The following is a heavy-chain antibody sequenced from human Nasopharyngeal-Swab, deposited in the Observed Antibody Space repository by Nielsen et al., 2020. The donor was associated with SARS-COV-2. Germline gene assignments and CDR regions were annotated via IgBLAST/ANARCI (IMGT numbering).Heavy chain of an antibody. V-gene: IGHV5-51*01. CDR3: VRPEGVATSFKYYFQYGMDV. D-gene: IGHD5-12*01. Sequence: GESLKISCKGSGYSFTSYWIDWVRQMPGKGLEWMGIIYPRDSDTRYSPSFQGHVTISADKSIRTAYLPWSSLKASDTAMYYCVRPEGVATSFKYYFQYGMDVWGQGTMVTVPS. CDR1: GYSFTSYW. CDR2: IYPRDSDT. J-gene: IGHJ6*02.